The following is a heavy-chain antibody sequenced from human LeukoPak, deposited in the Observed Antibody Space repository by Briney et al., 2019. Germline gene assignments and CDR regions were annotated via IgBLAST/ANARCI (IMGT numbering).Heavy chain of an antibody. CDR1: GYTFTNYG. Sequence: GASVKVSCKASGYTFTNYGISWVRQAPGQGLEWMGWISTYNGNTNYAQKLQGRVTMTTDTSTSTACMELRRLRSDDTAVYYCARDLGRYCSGGRCHYYSYYMDVWGKGTTVTVPS. D-gene: IGHD2-15*01. J-gene: IGHJ6*03. V-gene: IGHV1-18*01. CDR2: ISTYNGNT. CDR3: ARDLGRYCSGGRCHYYSYYMDV.